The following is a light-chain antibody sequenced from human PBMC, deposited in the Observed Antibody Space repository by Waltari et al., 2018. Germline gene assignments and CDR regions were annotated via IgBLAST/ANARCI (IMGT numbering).Light chain of an antibody. CDR3: QSYDSSPSGSV. CDR1: SSNIGAGYD. Sequence: QSVLTQPPSVSGAPGQRVPISCTGSSSNIGAGYDVTWYQQLPGTAPKLLIYGNSNRPSGVPDRFSGSKSGTSASLAITGLQAEDEADYYCQSYDSSPSGSVFGGGTKLTVL. V-gene: IGLV1-40*01. J-gene: IGLJ3*02. CDR2: GNS.